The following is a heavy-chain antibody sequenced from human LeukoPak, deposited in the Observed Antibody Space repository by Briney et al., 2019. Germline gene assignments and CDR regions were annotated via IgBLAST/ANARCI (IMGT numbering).Heavy chain of an antibody. CDR3: AKDQGLRGISGPRGGKTIDY. V-gene: IGHV3-30*18. Sequence: PGGSLRLSCAASGFTFSSNGMHRVRQAPGKGLEWVAVISYEGSNKHYADSVKGRFTISRDNSKNTLYLQMNSLRAEDTALYYCAKDQGLRGISGPRGGKTIDYWGQGTLVTVSS. D-gene: IGHD2-21*01. CDR1: GFTFSSNG. J-gene: IGHJ4*02. CDR2: ISYEGSNK.